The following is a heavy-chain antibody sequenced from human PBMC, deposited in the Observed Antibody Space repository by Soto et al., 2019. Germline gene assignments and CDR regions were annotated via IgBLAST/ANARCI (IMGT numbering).Heavy chain of an antibody. CDR2: INHSGST. CDR1: GGSFSGYY. CDR3: QRSIAARSYYYGMDV. V-gene: IGHV4-34*01. D-gene: IGHD6-6*01. J-gene: IGHJ6*02. Sequence: PSETLSLTCAVYGGSFSGYYWSWIRQPPGKGLEWIGEINHSGSTNYNPSLKSRVTISVDTSKKQFSLKLSSVTAADTAVYYFQRSIAARSYYYGMDVWGQGTTVTVSS.